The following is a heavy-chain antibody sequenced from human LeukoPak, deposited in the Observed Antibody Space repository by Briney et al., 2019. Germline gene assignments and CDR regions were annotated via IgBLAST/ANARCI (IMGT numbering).Heavy chain of an antibody. CDR2: MYHGGNT. Sequence: SETLSLTCTVSGFSISSRYYWGWVQQPPGKGLEGIGSMYHGGNTYHNPSLRSRVTISVDTAKNQLSLKLISVTAADTAVYYCARMGGGWDFDLRGRGTLVTVSS. J-gene: IGHJ2*01. D-gene: IGHD3-10*01. V-gene: IGHV4-38-2*02. CDR3: ARMGGGWDFDL. CDR1: GFSISSRYY.